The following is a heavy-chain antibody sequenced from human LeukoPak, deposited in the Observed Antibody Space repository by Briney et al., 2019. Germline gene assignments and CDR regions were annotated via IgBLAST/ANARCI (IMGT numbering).Heavy chain of an antibody. Sequence: QPGGSLRLSCAASGFTFSSYAMHWVRQAPGKGLEWVAVISYDGSNKYYADSVKGRFTISRDNSKNTLYLQMNSLRAEDTAVYYCARDSYYYDSSGYWEYFDYWGQGTLITVSS. V-gene: IGHV3-30*01. D-gene: IGHD3-22*01. CDR1: GFTFSSYA. CDR3: ARDSYYYDSSGYWEYFDY. J-gene: IGHJ4*02. CDR2: ISYDGSNK.